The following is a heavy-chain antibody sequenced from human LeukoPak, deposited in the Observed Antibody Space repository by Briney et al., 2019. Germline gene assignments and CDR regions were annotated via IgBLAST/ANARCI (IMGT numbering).Heavy chain of an antibody. V-gene: IGHV4-34*01. CDR2: INHSGST. CDR1: GGSFSGYY. Sequence: ETLSLTCAVYGGSFSGYYWSWIRQPPGKGLEWIGEINHSGSTNYNPSLKSRVTISADTSKNQFSLKLSSVTAADTAVYYCGLGSGYSAMFDYWGQGTLVTVSS. CDR3: GLGSGYSAMFDY. J-gene: IGHJ4*02. D-gene: IGHD3-22*01.